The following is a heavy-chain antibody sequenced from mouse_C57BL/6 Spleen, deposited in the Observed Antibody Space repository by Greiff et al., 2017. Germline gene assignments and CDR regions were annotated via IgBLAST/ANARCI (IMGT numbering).Heavy chain of an antibody. Sequence: QVQLKESGAELVKPGASVKISCKASGYAFSSYWMNWVKQRPGKGLEWIGQIYPGDGDTNYNGKFKGKATLTADKSSSTAYMQLSSLTSEDSAVYFCARSYEYDYDDYAMDYWGQGTSVTVSS. D-gene: IGHD2-4*01. J-gene: IGHJ4*01. CDR3: ARSYEYDYDDYAMDY. CDR1: GYAFSSYW. V-gene: IGHV1-80*01. CDR2: IYPGDGDT.